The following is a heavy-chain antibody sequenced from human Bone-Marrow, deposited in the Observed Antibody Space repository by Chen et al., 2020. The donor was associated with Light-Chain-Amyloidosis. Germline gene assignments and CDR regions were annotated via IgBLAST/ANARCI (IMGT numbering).Heavy chain of an antibody. CDR1: GYNFTGYS. Sequence: QVQLVQSGAGWKKPGASVKVSCKPSGYNFTGYSFSWVRQAPGQGLEWMGWVKSYSNDTQVSQKFHDRVILTSDISTSTLYMELRSLRSTDTAMYYCARDLRERPTVFDFWGQGTLVTVSS. V-gene: IGHV1-18*01. CDR3: ARDLRERPTVFDF. D-gene: IGHD4-17*01. CDR2: VKSYSNDT. J-gene: IGHJ4*02.